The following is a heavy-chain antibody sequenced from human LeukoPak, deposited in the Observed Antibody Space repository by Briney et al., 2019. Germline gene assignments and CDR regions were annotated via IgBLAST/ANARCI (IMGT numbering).Heavy chain of an antibody. J-gene: IGHJ4*02. D-gene: IGHD3-10*01. CDR2: IYYSGST. CDR3: ATAGSDPGGLFDY. V-gene: IGHV4-39*01. Sequence: SETLSLTCTVSGGSISSSSYYWGWIRQPPGKGLEWIGSIYYSGSTYYNPSLKSRVTISVDTSKNQFSLKLSSVTAADTAVYYCATAGSDPGGLFDYWGQGTLVTVSS. CDR1: GGSISSSSYY.